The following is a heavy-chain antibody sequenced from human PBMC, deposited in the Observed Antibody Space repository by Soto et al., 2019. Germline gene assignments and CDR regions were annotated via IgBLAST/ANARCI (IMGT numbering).Heavy chain of an antibody. CDR2: IYHSGST. D-gene: IGHD3-22*01. V-gene: IGHV4-4*02. J-gene: IGHJ3*02. CDR3: ARSSAMYYYDSTGRAFDI. Sequence: SETLSLTCAVSGGSISSSNWWSWVRQPPGKGLEWIGEIYHSGSTNYNPSLKSRVTISVDKSKNQSSLKLSSVTAADTAVYYCARSSAMYYYDSTGRAFDIWGQGTMVTVSS. CDR1: GGSISSSNW.